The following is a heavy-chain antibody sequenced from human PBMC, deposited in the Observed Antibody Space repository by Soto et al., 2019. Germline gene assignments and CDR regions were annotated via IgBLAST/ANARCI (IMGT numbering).Heavy chain of an antibody. CDR2: ISSSGSTI. D-gene: IGHD3-16*01. Sequence: PAGSLRLSCAASRFTFSSYEMNWVRQAPGKGLEWVSYISSSGSTIYYADSVKGRFTISRDNAKNSLYLQMNSLRAEDTAVYYCARDHYGGYYYYGMDVWGQGTTVTVSS. CDR3: ARDHYGGYYYYGMDV. V-gene: IGHV3-48*03. J-gene: IGHJ6*02. CDR1: RFTFSSYE.